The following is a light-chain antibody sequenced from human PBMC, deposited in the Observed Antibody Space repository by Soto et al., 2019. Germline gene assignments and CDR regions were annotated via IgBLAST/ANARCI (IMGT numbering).Light chain of an antibody. J-gene: IGLJ1*01. CDR2: EVS. V-gene: IGLV2-8*01. CDR1: SSDVGGYNA. Sequence: QSALTQPPSASGSPGQSVTISCTGTSSDVGGYNAVSWYQQHPGKAPKLMIYEVSKRPSGVPDRFSGSKSGNTASLTISGLQAEDEADYYCGLFASSSTYVFGTGTKLTVL. CDR3: GLFASSSTYV.